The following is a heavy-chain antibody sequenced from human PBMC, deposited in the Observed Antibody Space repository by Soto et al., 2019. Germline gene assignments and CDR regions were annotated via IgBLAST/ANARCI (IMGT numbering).Heavy chain of an antibody. CDR3: ARDPNNSSSWWLDP. Sequence: QVQLVESGGGLVKPGGTLRLSCTGSGLTFSDYYMTWICQAPGKGREWVSYISYGSSYTKYAGSGKGRFTISRDNAKNSLFLQMNNLRTEDTAIYYCARDPNNSSSWWLDPWGRGALVTVSS. J-gene: IGHJ5*02. V-gene: IGHV3-11*06. D-gene: IGHD3-22*01. CDR2: ISYGSSYT. CDR1: GLTFSDYY.